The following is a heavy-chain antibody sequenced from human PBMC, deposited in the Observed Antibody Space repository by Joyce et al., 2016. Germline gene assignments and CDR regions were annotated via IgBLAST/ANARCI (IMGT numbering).Heavy chain of an antibody. CDR1: GLPFTHYA. D-gene: IGHD6-6*01. J-gene: IGHJ6*02. CDR2: ISSSGCTT. Sequence: EVQLLESGGALVQPGGSLRLACAASGLPFTHYAMSWVRQAPGRGVEWVSSISSSGCTTHYADSVKGRFTISRDNSKNTLNLQVNSLRAEDTAIYYCAKGPRIAARPNYYYYGMDVWGQGTAVTVSS. CDR3: AKGPRIAARPNYYYYGMDV. V-gene: IGHV3-23*01.